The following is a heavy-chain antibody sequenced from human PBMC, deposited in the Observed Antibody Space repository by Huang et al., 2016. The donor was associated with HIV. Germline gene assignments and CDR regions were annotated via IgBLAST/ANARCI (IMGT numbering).Heavy chain of an antibody. CDR1: GFTFSSYG. J-gene: IGHJ4*02. CDR3: AKDFQAATGGNTFDY. Sequence: QVQLVESGGGVVQPGRSLRLSCAASGFTFSSYGMHWVRQAPGTGLGWVAFISYYGPAKYYADSVKGRFTISRDNSKNTLYLQMNSLRIEDTAVYYCAKDFQAATGGNTFDYWGQGTLVTVSS. D-gene: IGHD6-13*01. V-gene: IGHV3-30*18. CDR2: ISYYGPAK.